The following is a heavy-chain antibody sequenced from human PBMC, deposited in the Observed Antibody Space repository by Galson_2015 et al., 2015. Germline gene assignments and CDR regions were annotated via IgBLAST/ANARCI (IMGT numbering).Heavy chain of an antibody. CDR3: ARLNGPLFDY. V-gene: IGHV3-7*01. D-gene: IGHD2-8*01. J-gene: IGHJ4*02. Sequence: SLRLSCAASGFTFRNYWMTWVRQAPGEGLEWVANIHQHGTEKYSVDSVKGRFTISRDNAKNSLSLQMNSLRAEDTAVYYCARLNGPLFDYWGQGTLVTVSS. CDR2: IHQHGTEK. CDR1: GFTFRNYW.